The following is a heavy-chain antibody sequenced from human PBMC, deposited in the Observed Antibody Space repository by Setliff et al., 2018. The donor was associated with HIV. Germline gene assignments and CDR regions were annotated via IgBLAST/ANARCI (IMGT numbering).Heavy chain of an antibody. Sequence: GGSLRLSCAVSGLTFSRYGFHWVRQAPGKGLEWVTFIEHDGSKKFYADSVKGRFTISRDNSKNTMFLQMNSLRAEDTALYYCARGSDYIWGNYRFPFDYWGQGTLVTVS. D-gene: IGHD3-16*02. CDR3: ARGSDYIWGNYRFPFDY. CDR2: IEHDGSKK. J-gene: IGHJ4*02. V-gene: IGHV3-33*05. CDR1: GLTFSRYG.